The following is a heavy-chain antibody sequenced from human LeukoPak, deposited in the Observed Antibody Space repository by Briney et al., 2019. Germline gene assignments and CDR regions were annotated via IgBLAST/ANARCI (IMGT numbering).Heavy chain of an antibody. CDR3: ARGDSSWVDY. Sequence: SETLSLTCTVSGGSISSSSYYWGWIRQPPGKGLEWIGSIYYSGSTYYNPSLKSRVTISVDTSKNQFSLKLSSVTAADTAVYYCARGDSSWVDYWGQGTLVTVSS. CDR1: GGSISSSSYY. CDR2: IYYSGST. V-gene: IGHV4-39*07. D-gene: IGHD6-19*01. J-gene: IGHJ4*02.